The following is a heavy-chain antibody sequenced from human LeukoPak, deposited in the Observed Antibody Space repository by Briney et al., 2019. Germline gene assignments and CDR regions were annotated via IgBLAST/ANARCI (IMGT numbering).Heavy chain of an antibody. Sequence: GGSLRLSCGASGFTFRDYWMSWVRQAPGKGLEWVANIQSDGNEKNYIDSVQGRFTISRDNAKTSLYLQMNNLRAEDTAVYYCARDSTVATYYGVDVWAKGPRSPSP. CDR3: ARDSTVATYYGVDV. CDR1: GFTFRDYW. D-gene: IGHD6-19*01. J-gene: IGHJ6*02. V-gene: IGHV3-7*01. CDR2: IQSDGNEK.